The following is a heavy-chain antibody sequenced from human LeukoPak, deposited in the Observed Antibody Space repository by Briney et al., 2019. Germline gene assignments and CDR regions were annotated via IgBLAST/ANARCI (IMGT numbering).Heavy chain of an antibody. D-gene: IGHD3-22*01. J-gene: IGHJ4*02. CDR1: GGSISSHY. V-gene: IGHV4-59*11. CDR3: ARDSHYDRCGYYAFDF. Sequence: SETLSLTGTVPGGSISSHYWSWIRQSPGKGLEWIGYIYYHQSPKHNPSIQSLVTISVDTSKNQFSLKLSSVAAADTAVYYCARDSHYDRCGYYAFDFWGQGTLDTVSS. CDR2: IYYHQSP.